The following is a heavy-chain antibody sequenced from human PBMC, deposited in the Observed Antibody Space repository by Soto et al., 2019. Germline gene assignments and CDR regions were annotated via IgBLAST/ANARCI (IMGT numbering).Heavy chain of an antibody. D-gene: IGHD2-8*02. Sequence: QVQLVESGGGVVQPGTSLRLSCSASGFTLNNYAMHWVRQVPGKGLEWLAFISYNEKNRYYGDSVRGRFTISRDDSKNTLYLHMNSLRSEDTAVYYCVTEGVEYVVSGLYYFDHWGQGTLVTVSS. J-gene: IGHJ4*02. V-gene: IGHV3-30*04. CDR2: ISYNEKNR. CDR3: VTEGVEYVVSGLYYFDH. CDR1: GFTLNNYA.